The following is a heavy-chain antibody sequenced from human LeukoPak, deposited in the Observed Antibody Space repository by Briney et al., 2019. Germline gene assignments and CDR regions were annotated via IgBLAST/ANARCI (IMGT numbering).Heavy chain of an antibody. Sequence: PSETLSLTCSVSGGSVSSGNYYWSWIRQPPGKGLEWIGYVYYSGTTNYNPSLKSRVTISVDTSKNQFSLKLSSVTAADTAVYYCAREGWGYYFDFWGQGTLVTVSS. D-gene: IGHD7-27*01. CDR2: VYYSGTT. CDR3: AREGWGYYFDF. CDR1: GGSVSSGNYY. J-gene: IGHJ4*02. V-gene: IGHV4-61*01.